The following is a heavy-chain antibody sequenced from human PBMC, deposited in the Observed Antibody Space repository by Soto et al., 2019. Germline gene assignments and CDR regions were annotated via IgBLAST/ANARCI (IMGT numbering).Heavy chain of an antibody. V-gene: IGHV4-61*01. CDR1: GGSVSSGSYY. D-gene: IGHD3-10*01. Sequence: TLSLTCTVSGGSVSSGSYYWSWIRQPPGKGLEWIGYIYYSGSTNYNPSLKSRVTISVDTSKNQFSLKLSSVTAADTAVYYCARATMAHYFDYWGQGTLVTVSS. CDR2: IYYSGST. J-gene: IGHJ4*02. CDR3: ARATMAHYFDY.